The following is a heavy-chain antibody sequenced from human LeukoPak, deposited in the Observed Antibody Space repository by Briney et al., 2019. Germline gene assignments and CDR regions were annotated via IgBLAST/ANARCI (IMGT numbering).Heavy chain of an antibody. CDR1: GASISSHY. J-gene: IGHJ4*02. CDR3: ARTTTAMYYDFWSGYYTGPFDY. D-gene: IGHD3-3*01. Sequence: PSETLSLTCTVSGASISSHYWSWIRQPPGKGLEWIGYIYYSGSTNYNPSLKSRVTISVDTSKNQFSLKLSSVTAADTAVYYCARTTTAMYYDFWSGYYTGPFDYWGQGTLVTVSS. CDR2: IYYSGST. V-gene: IGHV4-59*11.